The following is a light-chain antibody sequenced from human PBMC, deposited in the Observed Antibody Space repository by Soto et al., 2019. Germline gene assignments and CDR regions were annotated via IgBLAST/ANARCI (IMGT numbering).Light chain of an antibody. V-gene: IGLV2-14*01. CDR3: RSYTSSSPRV. CDR1: SSDVGGYNY. CDR2: DVS. J-gene: IGLJ1*01. Sequence: QSALTQPASVSGSPGQSITISCTGTSSDVGGYNYVSWYQQHPGKAPKLMIYDVSNRPSGVSNRFSGSKSGNTASLSISGLQAEDEADYYCRSYTSSSPRVFGTGTKVTLL.